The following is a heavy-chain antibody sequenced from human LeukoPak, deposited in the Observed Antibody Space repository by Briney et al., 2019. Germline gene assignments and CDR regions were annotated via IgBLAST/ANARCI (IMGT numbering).Heavy chain of an antibody. Sequence: SETLSLTCSVSGGAIISYYWSWIPQPAGKGPEWIGRIYPTGNTHYNPSLKTRVTMSTDLSKKQFSLRLRSVTAADTAVYYCARLKFYDSTGYSPGYYMDVWGKGTAVTVSS. CDR1: GGAIISYY. D-gene: IGHD3-22*01. J-gene: IGHJ6*03. CDR2: IYPTGNT. CDR3: ARLKFYDSTGYSPGYYMDV. V-gene: IGHV4-4*07.